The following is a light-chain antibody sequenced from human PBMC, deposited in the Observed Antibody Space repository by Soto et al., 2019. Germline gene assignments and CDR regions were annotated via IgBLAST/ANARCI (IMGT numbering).Light chain of an antibody. J-gene: IGKJ1*01. CDR2: GAS. V-gene: IGKV3-15*01. CDR3: KQYNSWLWT. Sequence: EIVMTQSPATLSVSPGEGATLSCRASQSVSSKLAWYQQKPGQAPRLLIYGASTRATGIPARFSGSGSGTEFTLIISSLQSEDSAVYYCKQYNSWLWTFGQGTKGDIK. CDR1: QSVSSK.